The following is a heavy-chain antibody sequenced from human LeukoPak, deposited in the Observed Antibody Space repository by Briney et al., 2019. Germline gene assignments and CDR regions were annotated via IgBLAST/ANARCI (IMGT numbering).Heavy chain of an antibody. J-gene: IGHJ6*02. V-gene: IGHV4-59*08. CDR3: ARQEFGFGELSGYGMDV. Sequence: PSETLSLTCTVPGGSISSYYWSWIRQPPGKGQEWIGYIYYSGSTNYNPSLKSRVTISVDTSKNQFSLKLSSVTAADTAVYYCARQEFGFGELSGYGMDVWGQGTTVTVSS. CDR1: GGSISSYY. D-gene: IGHD3-10*01. CDR2: IYYSGST.